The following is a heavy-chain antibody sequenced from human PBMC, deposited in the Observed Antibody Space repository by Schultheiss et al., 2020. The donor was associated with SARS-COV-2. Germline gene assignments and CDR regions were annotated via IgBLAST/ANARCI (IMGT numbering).Heavy chain of an antibody. CDR1: GFTFTNYA. V-gene: IGHV3-33*06. CDR2: IWYEGINQ. CDR3: AKGAVAGDDAFDL. J-gene: IGHJ3*01. D-gene: IGHD6-19*01. Sequence: GGSLRLSCAASGFTFTNYAMHWVRQAPGKGLEWAAVIWYEGINQYYADSVKGRFTISRDNSKNTLYLQINSLRAEDTAVYYCAKGAVAGDDAFDLWGQGTLVTVSS.